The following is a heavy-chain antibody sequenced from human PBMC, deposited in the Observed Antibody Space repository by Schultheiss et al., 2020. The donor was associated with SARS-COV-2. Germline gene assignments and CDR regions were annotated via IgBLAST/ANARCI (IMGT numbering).Heavy chain of an antibody. Sequence: GGSLRLSCAASGFTFSSYAMHWVRQAPGKGLEWVAVIWYDGSNKYYADSVKGRFTISRDNSKNTLYLQMNSLRAEDTAVYYCARVVGRDSPGFDPWGQGTLVTVSS. J-gene: IGHJ5*02. V-gene: IGHV3-33*08. D-gene: IGHD2-21*01. CDR2: IWYDGSNK. CDR1: GFTFSSYA. CDR3: ARVVGRDSPGFDP.